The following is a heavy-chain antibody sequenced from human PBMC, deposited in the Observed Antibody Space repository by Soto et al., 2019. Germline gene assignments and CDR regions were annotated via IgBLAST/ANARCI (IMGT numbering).Heavy chain of an antibody. Sequence: GGSLRLSCAASGFTFSSYGMHWVRQAPGKGLEWVAVIWYDGSNKYYADSVKGRFTISRDNSKNTLYLQMNSLRAEDTAVYYCAREGFYYDSSGYYLDYWGQGTLVTVSS. CDR2: IWYDGSNK. J-gene: IGHJ4*02. V-gene: IGHV3-30*19. CDR1: GFTFSSYG. D-gene: IGHD3-22*01. CDR3: AREGFYYDSSGYYLDY.